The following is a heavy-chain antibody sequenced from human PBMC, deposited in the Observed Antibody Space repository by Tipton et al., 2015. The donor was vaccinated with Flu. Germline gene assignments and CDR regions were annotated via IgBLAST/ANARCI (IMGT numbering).Heavy chain of an antibody. D-gene: IGHD2-8*01. V-gene: IGHV3-11*01. J-gene: IGHJ4*02. CDR3: TTDVLVRVL. CDR2: LSSSGSTI. CDR1: GFTFSDYY. Sequence: SLRLSCAASGFTFSDYYMSWIRQAPGKGLEWVSYLSSSGSTIYYADSVKGRFTISRDNAKNSLYLQMNSLKIEDTAVYYCTTDVLVRVLWGQGTLVTVSS.